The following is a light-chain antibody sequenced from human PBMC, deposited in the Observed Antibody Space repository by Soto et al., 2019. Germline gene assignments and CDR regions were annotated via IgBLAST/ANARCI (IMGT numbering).Light chain of an antibody. CDR2: LNSDGSH. J-gene: IGLJ2*01. V-gene: IGLV4-69*01. CDR1: SGHSTYA. Sequence: QLVLTQSPSASASLGASVKLTCTLSSGHSTYAIAWHQLQPEKGPRYLMKLNSDGSHSKGDGIPDRFSGSSSGAERYLTISSLQSEDEADYYCQTWGTGSVVFGGGTKLTVL. CDR3: QTWGTGSVV.